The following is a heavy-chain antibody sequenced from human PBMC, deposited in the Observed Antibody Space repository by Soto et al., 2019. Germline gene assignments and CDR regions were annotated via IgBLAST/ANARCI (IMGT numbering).Heavy chain of an antibody. V-gene: IGHV1-24*01. CDR1: GYTLTELS. CDR3: ATDLVRVELLLRGNRYFDY. D-gene: IGHD1-7*01. CDR2: FDPEGGET. Sequence: QVQLVQSGAEVKKPRASVKVSCKVSGYTLTELSMNWVRQAPGQGLEWVGGFDPEGGETIYAQNFQGRVTMTEDTSTDTAYMELSRLRSEATAVYYCATDLVRVELLLRGNRYFDYWGQGTLVTVSS. J-gene: IGHJ4*02.